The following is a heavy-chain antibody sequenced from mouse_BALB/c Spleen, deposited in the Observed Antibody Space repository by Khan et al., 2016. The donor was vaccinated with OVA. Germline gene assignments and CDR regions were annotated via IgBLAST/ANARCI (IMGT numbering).Heavy chain of an antibody. CDR1: GFTFSSFG. D-gene: IGHD2-5*01. Sequence: EVELVESGGDLVKPGGSLKLSCAASGFTFSSFGMSWIRQTPDKRLEWVATISSGGSYTYYPDSVKGRFTISRDNAKKTLYLQMSSLKYEDTAMYYCARQYSNSFFEYWGQGTTLTVSS. V-gene: IGHV5-6*01. CDR2: ISSGGSYT. J-gene: IGHJ2*01. CDR3: ARQYSNSFFEY.